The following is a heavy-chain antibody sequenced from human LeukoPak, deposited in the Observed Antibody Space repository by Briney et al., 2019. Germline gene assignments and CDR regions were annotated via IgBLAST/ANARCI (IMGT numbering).Heavy chain of an antibody. J-gene: IGHJ4*02. Sequence: RGSLRLSCAASGFIVSHNYMTWVRQAPGKGLEWISVIYIDGTTYYADSVKGRFTISRDQANNTLYLQMNTLRDEDTAVYYCARGPRYSFYWGQGTLVSVSS. CDR2: IYIDGTT. CDR3: ARGPRYSFY. V-gene: IGHV3-53*01. D-gene: IGHD6-13*01. CDR1: GFIVSHNY.